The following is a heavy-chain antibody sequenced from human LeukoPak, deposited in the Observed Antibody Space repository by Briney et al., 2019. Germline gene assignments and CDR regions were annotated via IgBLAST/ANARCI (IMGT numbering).Heavy chain of an antibody. Sequence: SGGSLRLSCAASGFTFSSYWMSWVRQAPGKGLEWVANIKQDGSEKYYVDSVKGRFTISRDNAKNSLYLQMNSLRAEDTAVYYCARDEPLYLRLGVLDAFDIWGQGTMVTVSS. CDR2: IKQDGSEK. CDR1: GFTFSSYW. J-gene: IGHJ3*02. CDR3: ARDEPLYLRLGVLDAFDI. D-gene: IGHD3-16*01. V-gene: IGHV3-7*01.